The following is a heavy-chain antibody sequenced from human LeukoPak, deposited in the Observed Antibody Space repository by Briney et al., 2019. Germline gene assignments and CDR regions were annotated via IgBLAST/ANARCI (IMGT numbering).Heavy chain of an antibody. V-gene: IGHV4-34*01. CDR2: INHSGST. CDR3: ARLVYQLLTNWFDP. J-gene: IGHJ5*02. CDR1: GGSFSGYY. D-gene: IGHD2-2*01. Sequence: SETLSLTCAVYGGSFSGYYWSWIRQPPGKGLEWIGEINHSGSTNYNPSLKSRVTISVDTSKNQFSLKVSSVTAADTAVYYCARLVYQLLTNWFDPWGQGTLVTVSS.